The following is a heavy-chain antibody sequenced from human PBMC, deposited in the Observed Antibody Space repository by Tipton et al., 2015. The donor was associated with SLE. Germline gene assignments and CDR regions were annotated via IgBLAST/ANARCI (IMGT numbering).Heavy chain of an antibody. V-gene: IGHV4-38-2*01. CDR3: VGLARGY. Sequence: TLSLTCAVSCYSISCGYYWGWIRQPPGKGLEWFGRIYHSGSNFYNPSLKGRVTISVDTSKNQFSLKLSSVTAADTAVYYCVGLARGYWGQGTLVTVSS. CDR1: CYSISCGYY. D-gene: IGHD6-13*01. J-gene: IGHJ4*02. CDR2: IYHSGSN.